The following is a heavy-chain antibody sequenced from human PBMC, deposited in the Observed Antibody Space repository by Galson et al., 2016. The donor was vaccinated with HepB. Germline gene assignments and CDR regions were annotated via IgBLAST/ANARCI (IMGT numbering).Heavy chain of an antibody. CDR1: GFSLSTTGVG. Sequence: PALVKPTQTLTLTCTFSGFSLSTTGVGVGWIRQPPGKALEWLALIYWDDDRRYSPSLRSRLTITKDTSKNQVVLTMTNMDPVDTAKYYCARRPTSGARLDYWGQGTLVTVSS. V-gene: IGHV2-5*02. D-gene: IGHD6-19*01. CDR2: IYWDDDR. CDR3: ARRPTSGARLDY. J-gene: IGHJ4*02.